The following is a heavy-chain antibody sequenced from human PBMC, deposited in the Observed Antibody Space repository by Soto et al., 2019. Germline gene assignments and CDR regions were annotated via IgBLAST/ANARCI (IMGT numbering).Heavy chain of an antibody. J-gene: IGHJ4*02. CDR1: GFTFSSYG. D-gene: IGHD6-13*01. V-gene: IGHV3-30*18. CDR2: ISYDGSNK. Sequence: QVQLVESGGGVVQPGRSLRLSCAASGFTFSSYGMHWVRQAPGKGLEWVAVISYDGSNKYYADSVKGRFTISRDNSKNTLYLQMNSLRAEDTAVYYCAKEPQYSSSWYPLGYWGQGTLVKVSS. CDR3: AKEPQYSSSWYPLGY.